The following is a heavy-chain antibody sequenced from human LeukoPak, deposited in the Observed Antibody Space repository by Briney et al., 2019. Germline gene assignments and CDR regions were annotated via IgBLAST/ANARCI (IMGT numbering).Heavy chain of an antibody. CDR1: GFTFSSYW. CDR3: ARGPEYTSSTNYYFDY. Sequence: HPGGSLRLSCAASGFTFSSYWISWVRQAPGKGLEWVANIKQDGSEKHYVDSVKGRFTISRDNAKKSLFLHMNSLRVEDTAVYYCARGPEYTSSTNYYFDYWGQGTLVTVSS. J-gene: IGHJ4*02. V-gene: IGHV3-7*01. CDR2: IKQDGSEK. D-gene: IGHD6-6*01.